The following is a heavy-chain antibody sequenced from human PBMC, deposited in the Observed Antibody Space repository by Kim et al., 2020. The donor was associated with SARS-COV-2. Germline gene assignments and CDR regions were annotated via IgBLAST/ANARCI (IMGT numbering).Heavy chain of an antibody. V-gene: IGHV1-69*13. D-gene: IGHD3-3*01. J-gene: IGHJ4*02. CDR2: IIPIFGTA. CDR3: ARGAAGGYYTEYYFDY. CDR1: GGTFSSYA. Sequence: SVKVSCKASGGTFSSYAISWVRQAPGQGLEWMGGIIPIFGTANYAQKFQGRVTITADESTSTAYMELSSLRSEDTAVYYCARGAAGGYYTEYYFDYWGQGTLVTVSS.